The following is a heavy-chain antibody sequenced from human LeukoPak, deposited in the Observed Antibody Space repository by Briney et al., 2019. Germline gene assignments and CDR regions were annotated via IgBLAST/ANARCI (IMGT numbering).Heavy chain of an antibody. CDR1: GFIFDDYA. J-gene: IGHJ4*02. CDR3: ARAPYRNLDY. Sequence: GGSLRLSCAVSGFIFDDYAMHWVRQVPGKGLEWVFGISWNSGTIGYADSVKGRFTISRDNAKNSLYLQMNSLRVEDTAVYYCARAPYRNLDYWGQGALVTVSS. V-gene: IGHV3-9*01. CDR2: ISWNSGTI. D-gene: IGHD1-14*01.